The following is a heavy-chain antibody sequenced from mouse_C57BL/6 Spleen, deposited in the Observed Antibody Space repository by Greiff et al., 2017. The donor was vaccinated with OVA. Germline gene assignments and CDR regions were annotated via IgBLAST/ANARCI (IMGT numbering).Heavy chain of an antibody. J-gene: IGHJ1*03. D-gene: IGHD1-1*01. CDR2: IWSGGST. V-gene: IGHV2-2*01. CDR1: GFSLTSYG. CDR3: ARTITSGYFDV. Sequence: VQLQQSGPGLVQPSQSLSITCTVSGFSLTSYGVHWVRQSPGKGLEWLGVIWSGGSTDYNAAFISRLSISKDNSKSQVFFKMNSLQADDTAIYYCARTITSGYFDVWGTGTTVTVSS.